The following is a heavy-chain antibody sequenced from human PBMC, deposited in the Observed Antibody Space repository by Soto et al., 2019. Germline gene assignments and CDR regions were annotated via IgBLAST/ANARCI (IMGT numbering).Heavy chain of an antibody. D-gene: IGHD3-22*01. Sequence: EVQLVESGGGLVQPGGSLRLSCAASGFTISGYWMHWVRQAPGKRLVWVSRINSGGSSTGYADSVKGRFTISRANAKNTLYLHMNSLRAEDTAVYYCARDPMSVRRMDVWGKGTTVTVSS. J-gene: IGHJ6*03. CDR2: INSGGSST. CDR1: GFTISGYW. CDR3: ARDPMSVRRMDV. V-gene: IGHV3-74*01.